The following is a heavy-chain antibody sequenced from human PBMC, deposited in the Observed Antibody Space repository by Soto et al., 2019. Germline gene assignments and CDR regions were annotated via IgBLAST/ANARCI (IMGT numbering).Heavy chain of an antibody. V-gene: IGHV1-18*01. D-gene: IGHD4-17*01. CDR2: INAYNGDT. J-gene: IGHJ4*02. CDR3: ARDGRADNYGDYIDY. Sequence: ASVKVSCKAAGYTFTNYGITWVRQAPGQGLEWMGWINAYNGDTQYTQKFQGRVTITRDTSASTGYMELTGLRSEDTAVYYCARDGRADNYGDYIDYWGQGTLVTVSS. CDR1: GYTFTNYG.